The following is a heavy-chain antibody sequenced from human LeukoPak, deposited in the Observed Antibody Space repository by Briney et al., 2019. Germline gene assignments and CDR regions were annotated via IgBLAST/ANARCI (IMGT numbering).Heavy chain of an antibody. Sequence: GESLKISCKGSGYSFTNYWITWVRQMPGKGLEWMGRVDPSDSYAYYSPSFQGHVTISTDKSITTASLQWSSLKASDTAMYYCARQGLSSGWNNWFDPWGQGTLVTVSS. J-gene: IGHJ5*02. D-gene: IGHD6-19*01. CDR3: ARQGLSSGWNNWFDP. CDR1: GYSFTNYW. V-gene: IGHV5-10-1*01. CDR2: VDPSDSYA.